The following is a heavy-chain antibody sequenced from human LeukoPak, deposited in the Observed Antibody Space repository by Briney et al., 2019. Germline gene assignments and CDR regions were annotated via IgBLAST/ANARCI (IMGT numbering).Heavy chain of an antibody. V-gene: IGHV1-24*01. Sequence: ASVNVSCKLSGYTLTELSMHWVRQAPGKGLECMGGFDPEDGETIYAQKFQGRVTMTEDTSTDTAYMELSSLRSEDTAVYYCATILGYDSWFDYWGQGTLVTVSS. J-gene: IGHJ4*02. CDR1: GYTLTELS. CDR2: FDPEDGET. D-gene: IGHD5-12*01. CDR3: ATILGYDSWFDY.